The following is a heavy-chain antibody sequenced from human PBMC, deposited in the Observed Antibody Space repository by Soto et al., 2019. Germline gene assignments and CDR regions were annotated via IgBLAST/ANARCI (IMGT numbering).Heavy chain of an antibody. V-gene: IGHV4-39*01. CDR3: ARHIHNQGFEYYFDS. Sequence: SETLSLTCNASGGSITSSGSAWGWIRQSPGKGFELIWIIYYCGYFYYIPSLKSRITISVDTSKNQISLKLSSVTAAYTAVYYCARHIHNQGFEYYFDSWGQGTLVTVSS. D-gene: IGHD1-1*01. J-gene: IGHJ4*02. CDR2: IYYCGYF. CDR1: GGSITSSGSA.